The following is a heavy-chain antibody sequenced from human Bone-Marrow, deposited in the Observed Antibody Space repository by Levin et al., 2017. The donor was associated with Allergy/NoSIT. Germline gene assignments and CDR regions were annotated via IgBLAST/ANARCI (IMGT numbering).Heavy chain of an antibody. J-gene: IGHJ4*02. CDR2: IRSKANSYAT. V-gene: IGHV3-73*01. CDR3: TRSLRGEDTMVRGVSDY. CDR1: GFTFSGSA. Sequence: QAGGSLRLSCAASGFTFSGSAMHWVRQASGKGLEWVGRIRSKANSYATAYAASVKGRFTISRDDSKNTAYLQMNSLKTEDTAVYYCTRSLRGEDTMVRGVSDYWGQGTLVTVSS. D-gene: IGHD3-10*01.